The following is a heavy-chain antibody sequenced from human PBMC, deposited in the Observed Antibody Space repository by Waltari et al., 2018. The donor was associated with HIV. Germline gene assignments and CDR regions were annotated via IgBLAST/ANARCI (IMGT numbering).Heavy chain of an antibody. CDR1: GFPFTNAW. Sequence: EVYLVESGGGLVEPGESLRLSCASSGFPFTNAWMNWVRRAPGKGLEWIGLIKSKSDGGTIHYATPVKGRFTISRDDSQSMFYLQMNSLTAEDTAVYYCLTHYYDRGFWGQGTLVTVSS. CDR3: LTHYYDRGF. CDR2: IKSKSDGGTI. V-gene: IGHV3-15*06. D-gene: IGHD3-22*01. J-gene: IGHJ4*02.